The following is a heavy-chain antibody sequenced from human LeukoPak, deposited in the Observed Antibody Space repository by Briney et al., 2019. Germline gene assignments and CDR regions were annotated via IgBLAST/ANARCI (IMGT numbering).Heavy chain of an antibody. CDR2: IYTSGST. Sequence: PSETLSLTCTVSGGSISSGSYYWSWIRQPAGEGLEWIGRIYTSGSTNYNPSLKSRVTISVDRSKNQFSLKLSSVTAADTAVYYCARSLVGASPFDYWGQGTLVTVSS. CDR3: ARSLVGASPFDY. CDR1: GGSISSGSYY. V-gene: IGHV4-61*02. D-gene: IGHD1-26*01. J-gene: IGHJ4*02.